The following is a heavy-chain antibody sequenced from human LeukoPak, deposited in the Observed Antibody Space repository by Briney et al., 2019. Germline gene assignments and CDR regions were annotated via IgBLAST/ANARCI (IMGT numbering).Heavy chain of an antibody. V-gene: IGHV1-2*02. CDR3: ARHIPDWGYSLDY. J-gene: IGHJ4*02. Sequence: ASVKVSCKASGYTFTGYYMHWVRQAPGQGLEWMGWINPNSGGTNYAQKFQGRVTMTRDTSISTAYVELSRLRSDDTAVYYCARHIPDWGYSLDYWGQGTLATVSS. CDR1: GYTFTGYY. CDR2: INPNSGGT. D-gene: IGHD2-15*01.